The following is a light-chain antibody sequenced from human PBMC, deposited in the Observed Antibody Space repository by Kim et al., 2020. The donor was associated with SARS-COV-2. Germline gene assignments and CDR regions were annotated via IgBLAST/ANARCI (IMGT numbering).Light chain of an antibody. CDR3: AAWDDSLRAVI. V-gene: IGLV1-47*01. J-gene: IGLJ2*01. CDR2: RDS. Sequence: GQRVTISCPGSTSNIGSNFVYWYHQLPGTAPKLLIYRDSKRPSGVPDRFSGSKSGTSASLAISGLRSEDETEYYCAAWDDSLRAVIFCGGTQLTVL. CDR1: TSNIGSNF.